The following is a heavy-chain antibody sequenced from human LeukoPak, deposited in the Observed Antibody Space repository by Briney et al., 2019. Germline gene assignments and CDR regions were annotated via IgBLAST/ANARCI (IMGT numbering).Heavy chain of an antibody. Sequence: GGSLRLSCAASGFTFSSYWMHWVRQAPGKGLVWVSRINSDGSSTYYADSVKGRFTISRDNSKNTLYLQMNSLRAEDTAVYYCAKGLSYYDSSGYFWGQGTLVTVSS. V-gene: IGHV3-74*01. D-gene: IGHD3-22*01. CDR2: INSDGSST. CDR1: GFTFSSYW. J-gene: IGHJ4*02. CDR3: AKGLSYYDSSGYF.